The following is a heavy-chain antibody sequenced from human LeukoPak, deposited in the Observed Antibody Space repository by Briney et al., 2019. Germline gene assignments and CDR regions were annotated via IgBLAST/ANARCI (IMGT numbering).Heavy chain of an antibody. CDR1: GFTFSSYS. J-gene: IGHJ4*02. Sequence: GGSLRLSCAASGFTFSSYSMNWVRQAPGKGLEWVSYISSSSSTIYYADSVKGRFTISRDNSKNTLYLQMNSLRAEDTAVYYCAIPPGDYSSGWYPPPSYWGQGTLVTVSS. CDR3: AIPPGDYSSGWYPPPSY. CDR2: ISSSSSTI. D-gene: IGHD6-19*01. V-gene: IGHV3-48*01.